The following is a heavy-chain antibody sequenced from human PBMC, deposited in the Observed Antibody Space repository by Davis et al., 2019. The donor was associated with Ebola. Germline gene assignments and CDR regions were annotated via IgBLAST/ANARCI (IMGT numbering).Heavy chain of an antibody. J-gene: IGHJ5*02. V-gene: IGHV3-21*04. CDR3: AKDERYKYGLEGWFDP. D-gene: IGHD5-18*01. CDR1: GFTFSTYS. Sequence: PGGSLRLSCAASGFTFSTYSMSWVRQAPGKALEWVSSISSDSDYIYYADSVKGRFSISRDNSKQSLYLQMDSLSGGDTAVYYCAKDERYKYGLEGWFDPWGQGTLVTVSS. CDR2: ISSDSDYI.